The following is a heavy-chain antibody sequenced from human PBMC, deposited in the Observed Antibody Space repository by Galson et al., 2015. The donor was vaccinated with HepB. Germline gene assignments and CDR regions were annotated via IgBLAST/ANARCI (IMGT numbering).Heavy chain of an antibody. CDR2: ISGSGGST. CDR1: GFTFSSCA. CDR3: AKDRGGLRRTTVTRGFDY. Sequence: SLRLSCAASGFTFSSCAMSWVRQAPGKGLEWVSAISGSGGSTYYADSVKGRFTISRDNSKNTLYLQMNSLRAEDTAVYYCAKDRGGLRRTTVTRGFDYWGQGTLVTVSS. J-gene: IGHJ4*02. D-gene: IGHD4-17*01. V-gene: IGHV3-23*01.